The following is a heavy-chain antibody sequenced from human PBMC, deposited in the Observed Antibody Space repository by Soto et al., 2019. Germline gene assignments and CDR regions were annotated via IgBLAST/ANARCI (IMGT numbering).Heavy chain of an antibody. D-gene: IGHD1-26*01. Sequence: SETLSLTCAVYGGSFSVYYWSWMRQPPGKGLEWIGEINHSGSTNYNPSLKSRVTISVDTSKNQFSLKLNSVTAADTAVYYCARGPKGEVGGTWYYYAMDVWGQGTTVTVSS. V-gene: IGHV4-34*01. J-gene: IGHJ6*02. CDR2: INHSGST. CDR1: GGSFSVYY. CDR3: ARGPKGEVGGTWYYYAMDV.